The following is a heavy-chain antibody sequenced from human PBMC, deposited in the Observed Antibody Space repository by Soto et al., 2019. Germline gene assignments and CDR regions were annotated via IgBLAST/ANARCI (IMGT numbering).Heavy chain of an antibody. J-gene: IGHJ4*02. CDR3: AREKAYSKDY. D-gene: IGHD4-4*01. Sequence: PGGSLRLSCAASGFTFSSYGMHWVRQAPGKGLEWVALISYDGSNKYYADSVKGRFTISRDNSKNTLYLQMNSLRAEDTAVYYCAREKAYSKDYWGQGTLVTSPQ. V-gene: IGHV3-30*12. CDR2: ISYDGSNK. CDR1: GFTFSSYG.